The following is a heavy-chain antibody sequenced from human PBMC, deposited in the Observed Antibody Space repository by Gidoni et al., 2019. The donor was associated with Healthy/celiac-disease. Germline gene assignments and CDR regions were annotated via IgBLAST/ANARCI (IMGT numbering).Heavy chain of an antibody. V-gene: IGHV4-34*01. CDR2: INHSGST. J-gene: IGHJ5*02. CDR3: ARGDFIVVVTAYPQRNWFDP. Sequence: QVQLQQWGAGLLKPSETLSLTCAVYGGSFSGYYWSWIRQPPGKGLEWIGEINHSGSTNYNPSLKSRVTISVDTSKNQFSLKLSSVTAADTAVYYCARGDFIVVVTAYPQRNWFDPWGQGTLVTVSS. D-gene: IGHD2-21*02. CDR1: GGSFSGYY.